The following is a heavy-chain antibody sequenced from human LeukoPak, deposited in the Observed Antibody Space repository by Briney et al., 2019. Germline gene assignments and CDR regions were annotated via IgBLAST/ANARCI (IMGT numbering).Heavy chain of an antibody. CDR3: ARDWHDSSGYQFGGPD. Sequence: SQTLSLTCAISGDSVSTYSAAWNWIRQSPSRGLEWLGRTYYRSKWYNDFALSVKTRITVSPDTSKNQFSLQLMSVTPDDTAVYYCARDWHDSSGYQFGGPDWGQGTLVTVSS. CDR1: GDSVSTYSAA. D-gene: IGHD3-22*01. CDR2: TYYRSKWYN. J-gene: IGHJ4*02. V-gene: IGHV6-1*01.